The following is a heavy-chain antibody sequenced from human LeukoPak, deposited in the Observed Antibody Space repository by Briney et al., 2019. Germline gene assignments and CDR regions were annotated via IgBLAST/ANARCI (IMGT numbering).Heavy chain of an antibody. CDR1: GFTFSGSA. D-gene: IGHD6-13*01. J-gene: IGHJ6*03. CDR3: TRGGDNIAAAGAPNYYYYYMDV. Sequence: GGSLRLSCAASGFTFSGSAMHWVRQASGKGLEWVGRIRSKANSYATACAASVKGRFTISRDDSKNTAYLQMNSLKTEDTAVYYCTRGGDNIAAAGAPNYYYYYMDVWGKGTTVTVSS. CDR2: IRSKANSYAT. V-gene: IGHV3-73*01.